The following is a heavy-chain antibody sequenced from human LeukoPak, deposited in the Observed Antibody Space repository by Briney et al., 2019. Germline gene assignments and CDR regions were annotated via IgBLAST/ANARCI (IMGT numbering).Heavy chain of an antibody. D-gene: IGHD3-10*01. CDR1: GFTFSSYW. CDR2: IKQDGSEK. CDR3: ARAGAYYGSGSYSPLDY. Sequence: GGSLRLSCAASGFTFSSYWMSWVRQAPGKGLEWVANIKQDGSEKYYVDSVKGRFTTSRDNAKNSLYLQMNSLRAEDTAVYYCARAGAYYGSGSYSPLDYWGQGTLVTVSS. V-gene: IGHV3-7*01. J-gene: IGHJ4*02.